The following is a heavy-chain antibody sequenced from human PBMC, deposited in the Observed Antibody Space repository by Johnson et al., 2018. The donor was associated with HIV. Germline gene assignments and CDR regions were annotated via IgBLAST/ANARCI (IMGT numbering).Heavy chain of an antibody. CDR1: GLTVSTND. CDR2: IRYDGSNK. Sequence: QVQLVESGGGLVQPGGSLRLSCAASGLTVSTNDINWVRQAPGKGLEWVAFIRYDGSNKYYADSVKGRFTISRDNSKNTLYLQMNSQRAEDTAVYYCALDGRRGYSYDWGHDAFDIWGQGTMVTVSS. J-gene: IGHJ3*02. CDR3: ALDGRRGYSYDWGHDAFDI. V-gene: IGHV3-30*02. D-gene: IGHD5-18*01.